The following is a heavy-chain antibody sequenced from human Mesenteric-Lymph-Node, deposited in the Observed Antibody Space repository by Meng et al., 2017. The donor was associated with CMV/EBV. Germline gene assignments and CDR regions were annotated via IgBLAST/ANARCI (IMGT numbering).Heavy chain of an antibody. CDR2: INHSGST. Sequence: SETLSLTCAVYGGSFSGHYWSWIRQPPGKGLEWIGEINHSGSTNYNPSLKSRVTISVDTSKNQFSLKLSSVTAADTAVYYCARLVARRSCDYWGQGTLVTVSS. CDR1: GGSFSGHY. CDR3: ARLVARRSCDY. V-gene: IGHV4-34*01. J-gene: IGHJ4*02. D-gene: IGHD5-12*01.